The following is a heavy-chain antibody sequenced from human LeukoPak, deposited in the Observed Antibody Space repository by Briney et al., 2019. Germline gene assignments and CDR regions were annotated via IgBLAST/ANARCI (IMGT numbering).Heavy chain of an antibody. D-gene: IGHD6-19*01. V-gene: IGHV4-39*01. CDR2: IYYSGST. J-gene: IGHJ4*02. CDR3: ARHYSSGWSDY. CDR1: GGSISSSSYY. Sequence: SETLSLTCTVSGGSISSSSYYWGWIRQPPGKGLEWIGCIYYSGSTYYNPSLKSRVTISVDTSKNQFSLKLSSVTAADTAVYYCARHYSSGWSDYWGQGTLVTVSS.